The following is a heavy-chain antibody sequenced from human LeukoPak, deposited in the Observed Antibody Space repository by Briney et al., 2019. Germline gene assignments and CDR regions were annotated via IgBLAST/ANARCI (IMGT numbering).Heavy chain of an antibody. V-gene: IGHV3-9*01. CDR2: ISWNSGII. Sequence: QPGRSLRLSCAASGFTFDDYGMHWVRQALGGGLEWVSGISWNSGIIDYADSVKGRFTISRDNAKNSLYLQMNSLRAEDTALYYCAKESYHRYGMDVWGQGTTVTVSS. J-gene: IGHJ6*02. CDR1: GFTFDDYG. D-gene: IGHD1-14*01. CDR3: AKESYHRYGMDV.